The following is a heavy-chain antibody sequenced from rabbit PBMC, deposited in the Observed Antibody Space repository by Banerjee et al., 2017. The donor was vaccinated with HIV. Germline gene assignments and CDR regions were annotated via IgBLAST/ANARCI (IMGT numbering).Heavy chain of an antibody. CDR2: INTISGDT. D-gene: IGHD4-2*01. CDR1: GFSFSNGYG. J-gene: IGHJ3*01. CDR3: ARDFAGVIGWNFGL. V-gene: IGHV1S45*01. Sequence: QEQLEESGGDLVKPEGSLTLTCTASGFSFSNGYGMCGVRQAPGKGLEWIACINTISGDTVYATWAKGRFTISKASWTTVTLQMTSLTAADTASYFCARDFAGVIGWNFGLWGQGTLVTVS.